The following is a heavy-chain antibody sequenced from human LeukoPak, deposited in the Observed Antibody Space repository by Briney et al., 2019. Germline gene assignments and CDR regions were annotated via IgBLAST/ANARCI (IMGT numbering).Heavy chain of an antibody. V-gene: IGHV1-8*01. J-gene: IGHJ4*02. CDR2: MNPNSGST. CDR3: TRGSSGRRDN. CDR1: GYTFTSCG. D-gene: IGHD6-19*01. Sequence: GASVKVSCKASGYTFTSCGINWVRQATGQGLEWMGWMNPNSGSTGYGQSFQGRITMTRDISIGTAYMELSNLTSEDTAIYYCTRGSSGRRDNWGQGTLVTVSA.